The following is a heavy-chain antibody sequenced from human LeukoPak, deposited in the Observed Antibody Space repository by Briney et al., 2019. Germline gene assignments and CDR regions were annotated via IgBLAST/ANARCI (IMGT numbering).Heavy chain of an antibody. Sequence: SETLSLTCTVSGGSISSYYWSWIRQPPGKGLEWIGYIYYSGSTNYNPSLKSRVTISVDTSKNQFSLKLSSVTAADTAVYYCARLAVVPAAMPGFRDAFDIWGQGTMVTVSS. J-gene: IGHJ3*02. D-gene: IGHD2-2*01. CDR2: IYYSGST. CDR3: ARLAVVPAAMPGFRDAFDI. V-gene: IGHV4-59*01. CDR1: GGSISSYY.